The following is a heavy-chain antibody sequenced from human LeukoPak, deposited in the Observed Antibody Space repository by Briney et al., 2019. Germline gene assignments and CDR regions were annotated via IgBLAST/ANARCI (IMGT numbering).Heavy chain of an antibody. CDR1: GFTFSSYS. V-gene: IGHV3-21*01. Sequence: GGSLRLSCAASGFTFSSYSMNWVRQAPWKGLEWVSSISSSSSYIYYADSVKGRFTISRDNAKNSLYLQMNSLRAEDTAVYYCAREPRIVGALDPWGQGTLVTVSS. D-gene: IGHD1-26*01. CDR2: ISSSSSYI. CDR3: AREPRIVGALDP. J-gene: IGHJ5*02.